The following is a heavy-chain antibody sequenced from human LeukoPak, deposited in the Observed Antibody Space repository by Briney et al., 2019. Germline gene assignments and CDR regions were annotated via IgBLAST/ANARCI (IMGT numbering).Heavy chain of an antibody. V-gene: IGHV3-23*01. Sequence: GGSLRLSCAASGFTFSSYGMSWVRQAPGKGLEWVSTISDSGGSTYYADSVKGRFTISRDNSKNTLYLQMNSLRAEDTAVYYCAKDRVEELDYWGQGTLVTVSS. CDR3: AKDRVEELDY. J-gene: IGHJ4*02. CDR1: GFTFSSYG. D-gene: IGHD6-13*01. CDR2: ISDSGGST.